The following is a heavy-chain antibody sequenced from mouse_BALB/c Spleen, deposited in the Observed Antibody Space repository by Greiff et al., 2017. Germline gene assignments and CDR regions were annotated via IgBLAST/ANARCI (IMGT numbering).Heavy chain of an antibody. CDR3: ARDGYVAWFAY. J-gene: IGHJ3*01. CDR1: GFTFSSYA. Sequence: DVKLVESGGGLVKPGGSLKLSCAASGFTFSSYAMSWVRQTPEKRLEWVATISSGGSYTYYPDSVKGRFTISRDNAKNTLYLQMSSLRSEDTAMYYCARDGYVAWFAYWGQGTLVTVSA. V-gene: IGHV5-9-3*01. CDR2: ISSGGSYT. D-gene: IGHD1-2*01.